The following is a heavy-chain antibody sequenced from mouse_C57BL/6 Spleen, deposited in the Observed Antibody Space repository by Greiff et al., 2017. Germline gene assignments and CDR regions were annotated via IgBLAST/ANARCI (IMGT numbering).Heavy chain of an antibody. Sequence: DVQLVESGEGLVKPGGSLKLSCAASGFTFSSYAMSWVRQTPEQRLAWVAYISSGGDYIYYADTVQGRFTISRDNARNTLYLQMSSLKSDDTAMYYCTRERANWDYWYFDVWGTGTTVTVSS. V-gene: IGHV5-9-1*02. CDR2: ISSGGDYI. J-gene: IGHJ1*03. CDR1: GFTFSSYA. CDR3: TRERANWDYWYFDV. D-gene: IGHD4-1*01.